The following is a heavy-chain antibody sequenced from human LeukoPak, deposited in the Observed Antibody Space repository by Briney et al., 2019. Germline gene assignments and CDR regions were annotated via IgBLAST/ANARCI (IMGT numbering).Heavy chain of an antibody. CDR3: ARGTGYSGYGGDPMTG. CDR2: ISYDGSNK. V-gene: IGHV3-30*04. CDR1: GFTFSSYA. J-gene: IGHJ4*02. D-gene: IGHD5-12*01. Sequence: GRSPRLSCAASGFTFSSYAMHWVRQAPGKGLEWVAVISYDGSNKYYADSVKGRFTISRDNSKNTLYLQMNSLRAEDTAVYYCARGTGYSGYGGDPMTGWGQGTLVTVSS.